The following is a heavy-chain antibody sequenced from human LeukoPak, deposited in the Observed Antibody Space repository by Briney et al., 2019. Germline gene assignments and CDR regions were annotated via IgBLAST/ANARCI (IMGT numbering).Heavy chain of an antibody. Sequence: GGSLRLSCAASGFTFDNYALSWIRQAPGKGLEWVAGISGTGSITYYADSVKGRFTISRHNSKNTLYLQMNSLRAEDTAVYYCARDSRGDTGFNFDYWGQGTLVTVSS. CDR1: GFTFDNYA. CDR2: ISGTGSIT. CDR3: ARDSRGDTGFNFDY. J-gene: IGHJ4*02. V-gene: IGHV3-23*01. D-gene: IGHD2-2*01.